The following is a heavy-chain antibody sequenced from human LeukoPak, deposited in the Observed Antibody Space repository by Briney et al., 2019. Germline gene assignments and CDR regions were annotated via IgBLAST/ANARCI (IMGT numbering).Heavy chain of an antibody. CDR2: IHQHGNEK. Sequence: GVSLRLSCAASGFTFSNYWRSWVRQAPGKGLEWVASIHQHGNEKYFVDSVRGRFTISRDNAKNSLYLQMSSLRAEDTAVYYCATLNGPLFEYWGQGTLVTVSS. CDR3: ATLNGPLFEY. V-gene: IGHV3-7*01. J-gene: IGHJ4*02. D-gene: IGHD2-8*01. CDR1: GFTFSNYW.